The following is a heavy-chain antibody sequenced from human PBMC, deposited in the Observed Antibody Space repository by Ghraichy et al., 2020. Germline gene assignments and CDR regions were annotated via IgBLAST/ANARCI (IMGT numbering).Heavy chain of an antibody. V-gene: IGHV4-39*07. CDR2: MYYSGNT. J-gene: IGHJ5*02. Sequence: SETLSLTCTVSGGSISSRSSCWGWIRQPPGKGLEWIGTMYYSGNTYYNPSLKSRVTISLDTSKNQFSLKLNSVTAADTALYYCARDMAGATWGDDWFDPWGQGTLVTVSS. CDR1: GGSISSRSSC. D-gene: IGHD6-19*01. CDR3: ARDMAGATWGDDWFDP.